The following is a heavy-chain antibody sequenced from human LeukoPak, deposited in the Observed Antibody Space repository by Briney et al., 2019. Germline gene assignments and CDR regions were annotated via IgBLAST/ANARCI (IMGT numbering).Heavy chain of an antibody. CDR3: ARAPGYCSGGSCYSLLDY. V-gene: IGHV3-9*02. D-gene: IGHD2-15*01. J-gene: IGHJ4*02. Sequence: GGSLRLSCAASGFTSDDYAMHWVRQAPGKGLEWVSGISWNSGSIGYADSVKGRFTISRDNAKNSLYLQMNSLRAEDTAVYYCARAPGYCSGGSCYSLLDYWGQGTLVTVSS. CDR2: ISWNSGSI. CDR1: GFTSDDYA.